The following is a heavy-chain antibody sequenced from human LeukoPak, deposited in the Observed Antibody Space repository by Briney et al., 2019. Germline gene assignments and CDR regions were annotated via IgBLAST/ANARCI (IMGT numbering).Heavy chain of an antibody. J-gene: IGHJ6*03. CDR1: GYSISSGYY. Sequence: SETLSLTCTVSGYSISSGYYWGWIRQPPGKGLEWIGSIYHSGSTYYNPSLKSRVTISVDTSKNQFSLKLSSVTAADTAVYYCARAGYYDFWSGYYTGYYYMDVWGKGTTVTVSS. CDR3: ARAGYYDFWSGYYTGYYYMDV. D-gene: IGHD3-3*01. V-gene: IGHV4-38-2*02. CDR2: IYHSGST.